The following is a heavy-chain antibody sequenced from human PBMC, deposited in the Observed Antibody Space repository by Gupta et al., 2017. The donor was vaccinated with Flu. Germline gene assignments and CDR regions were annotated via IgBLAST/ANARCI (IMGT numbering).Heavy chain of an antibody. Sequence: APGQGLEWMGEIIPIFGTANYAQKFQGRVTITADRSTSTAYMELSSLRSEDTAMYYCARTARGYNWNPYYFDYWGQGTLVTVSS. D-gene: IGHD1-20*01. CDR3: ARTARGYNWNPYYFDY. J-gene: IGHJ4*02. V-gene: IGHV1-69*06. CDR2: IIPIFGTA.